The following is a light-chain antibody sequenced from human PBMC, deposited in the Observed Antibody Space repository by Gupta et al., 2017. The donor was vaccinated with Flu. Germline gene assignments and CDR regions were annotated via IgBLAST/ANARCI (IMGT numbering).Light chain of an antibody. J-gene: IGKJ1*01. CDR2: KIS. CDR3: MQDVKRPWT. Sequence: DVVLTPSPLSLPVILGQPASISCTSNDRFVHSDGNTYLHWFQQRPGQPPRRLIYKISNRESGVPDRFSGSGSGTEFTLKISRVEAEDVGIYYCMQDVKRPWTFGEGTKVEIK. V-gene: IGKV2-30*02. CDR1: DRFVHSDGNTY.